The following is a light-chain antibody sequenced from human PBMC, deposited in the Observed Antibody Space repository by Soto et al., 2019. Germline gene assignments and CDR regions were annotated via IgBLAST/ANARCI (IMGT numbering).Light chain of an antibody. V-gene: IGKV1-39*01. J-gene: IGKJ2*03. CDR1: QSISSY. CDR3: QQSYLSLQS. Sequence: DIQMTQSPSSLSASVGDRVTITCRASQSISSYLNWYQQKPGKAPKLLIYAASSLQSGVPSRFSGSGSGTDFTLTISSLQPEDSATYYCQQSYLSLQSFGQGTKVDIK. CDR2: AAS.